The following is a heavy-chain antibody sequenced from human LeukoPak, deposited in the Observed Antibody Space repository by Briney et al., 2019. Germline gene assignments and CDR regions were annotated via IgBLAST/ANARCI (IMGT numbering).Heavy chain of an antibody. V-gene: IGHV2-5*01. Sequence: SGPTLVNPTQTLTLTCTFSGFSLSTSGVGVGWIRQPPGKALEWLALIYWNDDKRYSPSLKSRLTITKDTSKNQVVLTMTNMGPVDTATYYCVQRELYYDFWSGYPPLDYWGQGTLVTVSS. CDR1: GFSLSTSGVG. D-gene: IGHD3-3*01. J-gene: IGHJ4*02. CDR3: VQRELYYDFWSGYPPLDY. CDR2: IYWNDDK.